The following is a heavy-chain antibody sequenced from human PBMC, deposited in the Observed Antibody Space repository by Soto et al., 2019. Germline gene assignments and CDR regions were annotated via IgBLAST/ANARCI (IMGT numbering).Heavy chain of an antibody. J-gene: IGHJ4*02. V-gene: IGHV1-3*01. CDR1: GYTFTSYA. CDR2: INAGNGNT. CDR3: ARVGISSRGSFDY. Sequence: GASVKVSCKASGYTFTSYAMHWVRKAPGQRLEWMGWINAGNGNTKYSQKFQGRVTITRDTSASTAYMELSSLRSEDTAVYYCARVGISSRGSFDYWGQGTLVTVS. D-gene: IGHD6-6*01.